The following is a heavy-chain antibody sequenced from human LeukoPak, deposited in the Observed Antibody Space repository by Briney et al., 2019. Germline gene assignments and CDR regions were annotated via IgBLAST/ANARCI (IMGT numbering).Heavy chain of an antibody. CDR1: GGSISSGGYS. D-gene: IGHD3-10*01. CDR3: AREFLYGSGSYEANGYFDY. CDR2: IYHSGST. J-gene: IGHJ4*02. Sequence: SQTLSLTCAVSGGSISSGGYSWSWIRQPPGKGLEWIGYIYHSGSTYYNPSLKSRVTISVDRSKNQFSLKLSSVTAADTAVYYCAREFLYGSGSYEANGYFDYWGQGTLVTVSS. V-gene: IGHV4-30-2*01.